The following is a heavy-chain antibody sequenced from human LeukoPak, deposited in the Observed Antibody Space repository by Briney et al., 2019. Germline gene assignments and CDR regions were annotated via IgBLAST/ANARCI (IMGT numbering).Heavy chain of an antibody. J-gene: IGHJ4*02. D-gene: IGHD3-10*01. Sequence: GGSLRLSCAASGFTFSDYAMHWVRQAPGKGLEYVSAISRNGNGTYYANSVKGRFTISRDNSKNTLYLQMGSLRAEDMAVYYCARGRDRNNRVGEYWGQGTLVTVSS. CDR2: ISRNGNGT. V-gene: IGHV3-64*01. CDR3: ARGRDRNNRVGEY. CDR1: GFTFSDYA.